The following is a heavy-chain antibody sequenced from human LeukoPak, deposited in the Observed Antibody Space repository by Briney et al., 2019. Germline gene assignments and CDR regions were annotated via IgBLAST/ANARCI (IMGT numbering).Heavy chain of an antibody. CDR1: GGSISSGGYY. CDR2: IYYSGST. V-gene: IGHV4-31*03. Sequence: SETLSLTCTVSGGSISSGGYYWSWIRQHPGKGLEWIGYIYYSGSTYYSPSLKSRVTISVDTSKNQFSLKLSSVTAADTAVYYCPRVHIVVVTTVIDYGGQGTLVTVSS. D-gene: IGHD2-21*02. CDR3: PRVHIVVVTTVIDY. J-gene: IGHJ4*02.